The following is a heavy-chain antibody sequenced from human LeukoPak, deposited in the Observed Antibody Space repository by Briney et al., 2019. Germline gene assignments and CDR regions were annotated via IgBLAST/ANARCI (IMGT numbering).Heavy chain of an antibody. D-gene: IGHD2-15*01. Sequence: GGSLRLSCAASGFTFSTYSMNWVRQAPGKGLEWLSYITSSSSNIYYADSVKGRFTISRDNAKNSLYLQLNSLRDEDTAVYYCAKETLGYCSGGSCQGLNYWGQGTLVTVSS. CDR1: GFTFSTYS. CDR3: AKETLGYCSGGSCQGLNY. V-gene: IGHV3-48*02. CDR2: ITSSSSNI. J-gene: IGHJ4*02.